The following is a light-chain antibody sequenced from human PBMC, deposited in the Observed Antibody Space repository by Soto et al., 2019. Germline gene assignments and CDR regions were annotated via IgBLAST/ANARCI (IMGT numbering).Light chain of an antibody. V-gene: IGKV1-9*01. CDR2: AAS. CDR3: QHLNSYPLT. J-gene: IGKJ3*01. Sequence: DIQLTHSPSFLSSSVGDRVTITCRASQDISNYLVWYQQKPGKAPKPLIYAASTLQSAVPSRFSGSGSGTEFTLTISSLQPEDFAPYYCQHLNSYPLTFGPGTKVDIK. CDR1: QDISNY.